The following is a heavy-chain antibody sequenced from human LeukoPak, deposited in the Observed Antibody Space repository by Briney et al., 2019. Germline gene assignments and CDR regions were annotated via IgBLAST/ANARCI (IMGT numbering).Heavy chain of an antibody. J-gene: IGHJ5*02. CDR3: ARVLATVTTRGWFDP. Sequence: SETLSLTCAVSGGSISSGGYSWSWIRQPPGKGLEGIGYIYHSGSTYYNPSLKSRVTISVDRSKNQFSLKLSSVTAADTAVYYCARVLATVTTRGWFDPWGQGTLVTVSS. D-gene: IGHD4-17*01. CDR2: IYHSGST. V-gene: IGHV4-30-2*01. CDR1: GGSISSGGYS.